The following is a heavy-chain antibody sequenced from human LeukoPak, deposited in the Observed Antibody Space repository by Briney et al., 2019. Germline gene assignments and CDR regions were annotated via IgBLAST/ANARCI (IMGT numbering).Heavy chain of an antibody. V-gene: IGHV3-21*01. CDR3: ARDFWSGYYMWEYYYYYMDV. D-gene: IGHD3-3*01. CDR2: ISNSSSYI. J-gene: IGHJ6*03. CDR1: GFTFSSYS. Sequence: PGGSLRLSCAASGFTFSSYSMNWVRQAPGKGLEWVSSISNSSSYIYYTHSEKRRLTISRDNAKNSLYLQMNSLRAEETAVYYCARDFWSGYYMWEYYYYYMDVWGKGTTVTVSS.